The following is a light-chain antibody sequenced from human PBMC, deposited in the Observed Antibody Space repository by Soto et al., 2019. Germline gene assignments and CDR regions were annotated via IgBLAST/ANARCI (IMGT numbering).Light chain of an antibody. CDR2: DVS. CDR3: SSYTSSSTRV. CDR1: SSDVGGYYS. J-gene: IGLJ2*01. Sequence: QSALTQPASVSGSPGQSIAISCTGTSSDVGGYYSVSWYQQHPGKAPKLVIYDVSNRPSGVSNRFSGSKSGNTASLTISGLQAEHEADYYCSSYTSSSTRVFGGGTQLTVL. V-gene: IGLV2-14*01.